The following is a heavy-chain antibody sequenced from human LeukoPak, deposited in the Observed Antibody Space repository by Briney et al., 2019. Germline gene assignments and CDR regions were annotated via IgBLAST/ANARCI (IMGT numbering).Heavy chain of an antibody. CDR2: ISGSGSST. D-gene: IGHD2-15*01. J-gene: IGHJ4*02. Sequence: GGSLRLSCEASGFTFSSYAMSWVLQASGKGLEWVSDISGSGSSTYYADSVKGRFTISRDNSKNTLYLQMNSLRAEDTAVYYCAKDLLALVVSPTFSFDYWGQGTLVTVSS. CDR1: GFTFSSYA. CDR3: AKDLLALVVSPTFSFDY. V-gene: IGHV3-23*01.